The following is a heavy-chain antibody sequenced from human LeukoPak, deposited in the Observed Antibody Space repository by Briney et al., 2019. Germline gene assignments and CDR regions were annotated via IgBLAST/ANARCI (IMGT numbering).Heavy chain of an antibody. V-gene: IGHV1-69*05. J-gene: IGHJ6*02. D-gene: IGHD3-10*01. CDR3: ARHEADYYGSGNGMDV. CDR1: GGTFSSYA. Sequence: SVKVSCNASGGTFSSYAISWVRQAPGQGLEWMGGIIPIFGTANYAQKFQGRVTITTDESTSTAYMELSSLKASDTAMYYCARHEADYYGSGNGMDVWGQGTTVTVSS. CDR2: IIPIFGTA.